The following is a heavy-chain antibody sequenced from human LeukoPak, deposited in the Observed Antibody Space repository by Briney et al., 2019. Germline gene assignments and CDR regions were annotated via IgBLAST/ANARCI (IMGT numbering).Heavy chain of an antibody. Sequence: SETLSLTCTVSGGSISSYYWSWIRQPPGKGLEWIGYIYYSGSTNYNPSLKSRVTISVDTSKNQFSLKLSSVTAADTAVYYCARDQDGDYSDAFDIWGQGTMVTVSS. D-gene: IGHD4-17*01. J-gene: IGHJ3*02. CDR1: GGSISSYY. V-gene: IGHV4-59*12. CDR2: IYYSGST. CDR3: ARDQDGDYSDAFDI.